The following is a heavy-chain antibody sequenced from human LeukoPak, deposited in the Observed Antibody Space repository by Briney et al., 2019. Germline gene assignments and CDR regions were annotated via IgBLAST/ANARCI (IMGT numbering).Heavy chain of an antibody. J-gene: IGHJ3*02. Sequence: SETLSLTCTVSGGSISSYYWSWIRQPPGKGLEWIGYIYYSGSTNYNPSLKSRVTISVDTSKNQFSLKLSSVTAADTAVYYCARCGVVIDAFDIWGQGTMVTVSS. V-gene: IGHV4-59*01. CDR1: GGSISSYY. D-gene: IGHD2-21*01. CDR2: IYYSGST. CDR3: ARCGVVIDAFDI.